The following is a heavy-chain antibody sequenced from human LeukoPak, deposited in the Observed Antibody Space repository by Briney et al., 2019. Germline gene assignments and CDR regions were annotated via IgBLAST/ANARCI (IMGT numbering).Heavy chain of an antibody. CDR3: ARVSSSWYQDWYFDL. Sequence: SETLSLTCTVSGGSISSGSYYWSWIRQPAGKGLEWIGRIYASGSTNHSPSLKSRVTISVDTSKHQFSLKLSSVTAADTAVYYCARVSSSWYQDWYFDLWGRGTLVTVSS. CDR2: IYASGST. CDR1: GGSISSGSYY. V-gene: IGHV4-61*02. D-gene: IGHD6-13*01. J-gene: IGHJ2*01.